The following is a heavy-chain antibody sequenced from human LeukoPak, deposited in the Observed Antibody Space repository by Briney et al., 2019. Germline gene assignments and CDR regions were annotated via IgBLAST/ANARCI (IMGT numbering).Heavy chain of an antibody. D-gene: IGHD3-22*01. CDR2: INHSGST. V-gene: IGHV4-34*01. J-gene: IGHJ4*02. CDR1: GGSFSGYY. Sequence: PSETLSLTCAVYGGSFSGYYWSWIRQPPGKGLEWIGEINHSGSTNYNPSLKRRVTISVDTYKNPFSLKLSSVTAADPAVYYCARQYYYDSSGYRVGGYYFDYWGQGTLVTVSS. CDR3: ARQYYYDSSGYRVGGYYFDY.